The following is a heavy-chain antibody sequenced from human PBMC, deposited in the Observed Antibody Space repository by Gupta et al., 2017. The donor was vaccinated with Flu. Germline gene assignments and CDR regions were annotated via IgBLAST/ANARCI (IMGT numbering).Heavy chain of an antibody. CDR2: IYTSGST. V-gene: IGHV4-4*07. CDR1: GGSISSYS. Sequence: QVQLQESGPGLVQPSETLSLTCTVSGGSISSYSWSWIRQPAGKGLEWIGRIYTSGSTNYNPSLKSRVTMSVDTSKNQFSMKLSSVTAADTAVYYCARELDSSGWYRGNWFDPWGQGTLVTVSS. J-gene: IGHJ5*02. D-gene: IGHD6-19*01. CDR3: ARELDSSGWYRGNWFDP.